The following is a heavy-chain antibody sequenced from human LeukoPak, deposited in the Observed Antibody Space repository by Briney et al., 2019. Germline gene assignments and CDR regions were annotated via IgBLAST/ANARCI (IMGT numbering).Heavy chain of an antibody. D-gene: IGHD1-1*01. CDR1: GGSISSYY. CDR3: ARVGRWLQLEYYFDY. CDR2: INHSGST. Sequence: SETLSLTCTVSGGSISSYYWSWIRQPPGKGLEWIGEINHSGSTNYNPSLKSRVTISVDTSKNQFSLKLSSVTAADTAVYYCARVGRWLQLEYYFDYWGQGTLVTVSS. V-gene: IGHV4-34*01. J-gene: IGHJ4*02.